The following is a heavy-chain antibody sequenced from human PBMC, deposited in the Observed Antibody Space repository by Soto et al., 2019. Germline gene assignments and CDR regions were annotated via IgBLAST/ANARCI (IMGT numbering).Heavy chain of an antibody. V-gene: IGHV3-30*18. CDR3: AKGESMVRGAYHY. Sequence: QVQLVESGGGVVQPGRSLRLSCAASGFTFSSDGMQWVRQAPGKGLEWVAVISYDGSNKYYADSVKGRFTISRDNSKNTRYLQMNSLRAEDTAVYYCAKGESMVRGAYHYWGQGTLVTVSS. J-gene: IGHJ4*02. CDR2: ISYDGSNK. D-gene: IGHD3-10*01. CDR1: GFTFSSDG.